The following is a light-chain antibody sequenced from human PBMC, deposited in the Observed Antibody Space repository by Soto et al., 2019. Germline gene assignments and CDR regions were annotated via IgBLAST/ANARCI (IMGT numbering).Light chain of an antibody. CDR1: SSDVGGYNY. V-gene: IGLV2-14*03. Sequence: QSVLTQPASVSGSPGQLITISCTGTSSDVGGYNYVSWYQQHPGKAPKLMIYDVSDRPSGVSNRFSASKSGNTASLTISGFQAEDESDYYCCSYTSSSSPWGFGTGTKVTVL. CDR2: DVS. CDR3: CSYTSSSSPWG. J-gene: IGLJ1*01.